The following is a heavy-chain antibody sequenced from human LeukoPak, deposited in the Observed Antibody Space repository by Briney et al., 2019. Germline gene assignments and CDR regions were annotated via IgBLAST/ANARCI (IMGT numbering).Heavy chain of an antibody. J-gene: IGHJ4*02. CDR1: GYTFTSYA. V-gene: IGHV1-3*01. CDR3: ARAIPPYIVATMPFDY. Sequence: ASVKVSCKASGYTFTSYAMHWVRQAPGQRLEWMGWINAGNGNTKYSQKFQGRVTITRDTSASTAYMELSSLRSEETAVYYCARAIPPYIVATMPFDYWGQGTLVTVSS. D-gene: IGHD5-12*01. CDR2: INAGNGNT.